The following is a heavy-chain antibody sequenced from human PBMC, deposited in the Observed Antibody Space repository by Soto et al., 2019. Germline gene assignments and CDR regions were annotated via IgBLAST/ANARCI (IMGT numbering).Heavy chain of an antibody. J-gene: IGHJ4*02. D-gene: IGHD6-19*01. V-gene: IGHV3-23*01. Sequence: PGGSLRLSCAASGFTFSIYAMSWVRQAPGKGLEWVSAISGSGGSTYYADSVKGRFTISRDNSKNTLYLQMNSLRAEDTAVYYCAKVRGAVALRNLFDYWGQGTLVTVSS. CDR2: ISGSGGST. CDR1: GFTFSIYA. CDR3: AKVRGAVALRNLFDY.